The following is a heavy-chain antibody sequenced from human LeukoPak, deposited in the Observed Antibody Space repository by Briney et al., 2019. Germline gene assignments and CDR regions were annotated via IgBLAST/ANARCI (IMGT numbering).Heavy chain of an antibody. J-gene: IGHJ6*02. V-gene: IGHV3-64D*06. CDR3: VKGTGTKYYYYGMDV. CDR1: GFTVSGSS. D-gene: IGHD3/OR15-3a*01. Sequence: PGGSLRLSCAASGFTVSGSSLHWVRQAPGKGLEYVAGINSNGGSTYYADSVKGRFTMSGDNSKNTLYLQMSSLRAEDTAVYYCVKGTGTKYYYYGMDVWGQGTTVTVSS. CDR2: INSNGGST.